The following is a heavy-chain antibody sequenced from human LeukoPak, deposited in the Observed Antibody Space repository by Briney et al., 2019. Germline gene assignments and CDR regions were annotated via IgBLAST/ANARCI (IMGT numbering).Heavy chain of an antibody. V-gene: IGHV3-30-3*01. CDR2: ISYDGSNK. D-gene: IGHD2-2*01. J-gene: IGHJ6*02. CDR1: GFTFSSYA. CDR3: ARDCGSSNYYYYYGMDV. Sequence: GRSLRLSCAASGFTFSSYAMHWVRQAPGKGLEWVAVISYDGSNKYYADSVKGRFTISRDNSKNTLYLQMNSLRAEDTAVYYCARDCGSSNYYYYYGMDVWGQGTTVTVSS.